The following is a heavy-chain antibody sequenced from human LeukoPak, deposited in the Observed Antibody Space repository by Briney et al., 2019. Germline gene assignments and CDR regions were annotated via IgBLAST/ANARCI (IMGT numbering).Heavy chain of an antibody. CDR3: ARGTAMVNNY. Sequence: GGSLRLSCAGSGFSFSSYWMHWVRQAPGKGLVWVSRINSDGSSTSYADSVKGRSTISRDNAKNTLYLQMNSLRAEDTAVYYCARGTAMVNNYWGQGTLVTVSS. CDR1: GFSFSSYW. V-gene: IGHV3-74*01. J-gene: IGHJ4*02. D-gene: IGHD5-18*01. CDR2: INSDGSST.